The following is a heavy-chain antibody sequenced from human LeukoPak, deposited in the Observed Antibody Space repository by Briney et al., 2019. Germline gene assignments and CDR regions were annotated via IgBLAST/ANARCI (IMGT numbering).Heavy chain of an antibody. CDR3: ARLTDSSGWFAKYFQH. CDR2: INPNSGGT. V-gene: IGHV1-2*02. D-gene: IGHD6-19*01. Sequence: ASVRVSCKASGYTFIGYFTHWVRQAPGQGLEWMGWINPNSGGTNYAQKFQGRVTMTRDTSINTAYMELSSLRSDDPAVYYCARLTDSSGWFAKYFQHWGQGTLVTVSS. CDR1: GYTFIGYF. J-gene: IGHJ1*01.